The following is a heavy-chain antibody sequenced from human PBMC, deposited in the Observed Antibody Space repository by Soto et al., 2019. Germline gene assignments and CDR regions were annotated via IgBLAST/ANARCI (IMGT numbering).Heavy chain of an antibody. CDR1: GYTFTSYC. J-gene: IGHJ5*02. V-gene: IGHV1-18*01. Sequence: ASVKVSRKGSGYTFTSYCFSWVRQGPGQVFEWMGWISAYNGNTNYAQKLQGRVTMTTDTSTSTAYMELRSLRSDDTAVYYRARVLGEWLRVGYNWFDPWGQGTLVTVSS. CDR3: ARVLGEWLRVGYNWFDP. CDR2: ISAYNGNT. D-gene: IGHD5-12*01.